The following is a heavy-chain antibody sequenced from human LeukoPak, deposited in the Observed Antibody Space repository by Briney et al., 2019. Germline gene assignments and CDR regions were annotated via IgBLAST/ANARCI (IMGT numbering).Heavy chain of an antibody. Sequence: GRSLRLSCAASGFTFSSYAMHWVRQAPGKGLEWVAVISYDGSNKYYADSVKGRFTISRDNSKNTLYLQMNSLRAEDTAVYYCAKGVYDSSGYYYGGLPRDYWGQGTLVTVSS. CDR2: ISYDGSNK. V-gene: IGHV3-30*04. CDR3: AKGVYDSSGYYYGGLPRDY. J-gene: IGHJ4*02. D-gene: IGHD3-22*01. CDR1: GFTFSSYA.